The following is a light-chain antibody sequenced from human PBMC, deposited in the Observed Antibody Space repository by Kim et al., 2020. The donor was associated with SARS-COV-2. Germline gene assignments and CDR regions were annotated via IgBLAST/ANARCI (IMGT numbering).Light chain of an antibody. J-gene: IGKJ4*01. CDR1: KTISSY. CDR2: DAS. V-gene: IGKV3-11*01. Sequence: SPGDRATLSCRASKTISSYLAWYQQQPGQAPRLLIYDASNRATGIPARFSGSGSGTDFTLTISSLEPEDFAVYYCQQRNNWPFLTFGGGTKVDIK. CDR3: QQRNNWPFLT.